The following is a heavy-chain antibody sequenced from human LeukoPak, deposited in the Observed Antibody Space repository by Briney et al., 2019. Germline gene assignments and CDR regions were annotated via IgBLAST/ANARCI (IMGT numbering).Heavy chain of an antibody. J-gene: IGHJ4*02. D-gene: IGHD3-10*01. CDR2: INTNSGGT. Sequence: ASVTVSCMASGYTFTGYYMDWVRQPPGQGLEGMGWINTNSGGTNYAYKFQGRLIIHRDTSIHPAYMELSRQRSDDTAVYYCARDRRRVLLWFGETGYFDYWGQGTLVTVSS. CDR3: ARDRRRVLLWFGETGYFDY. V-gene: IGHV1-2*07. CDR1: GYTFTGYY.